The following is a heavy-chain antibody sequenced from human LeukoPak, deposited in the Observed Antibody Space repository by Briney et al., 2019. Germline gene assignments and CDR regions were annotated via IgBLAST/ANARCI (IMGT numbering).Heavy chain of an antibody. CDR2: IYTGGGT. CDR3: ARSEFDY. J-gene: IGHJ4*02. V-gene: IGHV3-53*01. CDR1: GFTFDDYA. Sequence: PGRSLRLSCAASGFTFDDYAMHWVRQAPGKGLEWVSVIYTGGGTYYADSVKGRFTISRDNSKNTLYLQMNSLRAEDTAVYYCARSEFDYWGQGTLVTVSS.